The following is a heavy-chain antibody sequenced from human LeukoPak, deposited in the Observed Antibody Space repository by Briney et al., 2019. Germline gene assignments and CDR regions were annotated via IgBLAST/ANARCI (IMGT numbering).Heavy chain of an antibody. CDR3: ARGKTTVSKKSEPTSFDY. CDR2: ISAYNGNT. J-gene: IGHJ4*02. V-gene: IGHV1-18*01. D-gene: IGHD4-17*01. Sequence: AASVKVSCKASGYTFTSYDINWVRQATGQGLEWMGWISAYNGNTNYAQKLQGRVTMTTDTSTSTAYMELRSLRSDDTAVYYCARGKTTVSKKSEPTSFDYWGQGTLVTVSS. CDR1: GYTFTSYD.